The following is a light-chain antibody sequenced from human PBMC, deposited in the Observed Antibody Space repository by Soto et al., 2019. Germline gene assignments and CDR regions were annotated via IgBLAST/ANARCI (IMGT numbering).Light chain of an antibody. V-gene: IGKV1-9*01. Sequence: DIQLTQSPSFLSASVGDRVTITCRASQGISNFLAWYQQKPGKAPNLLIYGASTLETGVPSRFSGSGSGTEFTLTISSLQPEDFATYYCQQLNSYPLTFGQGTKVEIK. CDR1: QGISNF. CDR3: QQLNSYPLT. CDR2: GAS. J-gene: IGKJ1*01.